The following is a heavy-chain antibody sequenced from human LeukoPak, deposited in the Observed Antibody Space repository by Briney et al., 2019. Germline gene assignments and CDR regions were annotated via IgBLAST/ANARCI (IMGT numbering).Heavy chain of an antibody. D-gene: IGHD3-10*01. CDR3: ATSGSGTVNYDYGMDV. CDR1: GFTFSSYS. J-gene: IGHJ6*02. Sequence: GGSLRLSCAASGFTFSSYSMNWVRQAPGKGLEWVSYISSSSSTIYYADSVKGRFTISRDNAKNSLYLQMNSLRAEDTAVYYCATSGSGTVNYDYGMDVWGQGTTVTVSS. V-gene: IGHV3-48*01. CDR2: ISSSSSTI.